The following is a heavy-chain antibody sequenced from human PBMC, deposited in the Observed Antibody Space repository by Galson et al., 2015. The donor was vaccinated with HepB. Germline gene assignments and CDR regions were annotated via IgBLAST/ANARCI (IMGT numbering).Heavy chain of an antibody. CDR3: AHRLEADGQWAEPLNWFDP. CDR2: IYWDDDK. CDR1: GFSLSTSGVG. Sequence: PALVKPTQTLTLTCTFSGFSLSTSGVGVGWIRQPPGKALEWLALIYWDDDKRYSPSLKSRLTITKDTSKNQVVLTMTNMDPVDTATYYCAHRLEADGQWAEPLNWFDPWGQGTLVTVSS. V-gene: IGHV2-5*02. J-gene: IGHJ5*02. D-gene: IGHD1-14*01.